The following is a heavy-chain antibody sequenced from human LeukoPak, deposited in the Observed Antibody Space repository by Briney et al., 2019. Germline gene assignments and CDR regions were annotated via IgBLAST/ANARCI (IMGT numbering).Heavy chain of an antibody. CDR3: AKSNGYGLVDI. CDR2: INHSGST. D-gene: IGHD3-10*01. J-gene: IGHJ3*02. CDR1: GGSISSYY. V-gene: IGHV4-34*01. Sequence: SETLSLTCTVSGGSISSYYWSWIRQPPGKGLEWIGEINHSGSTNYNPSLKSRVTISVDTSKNQFSLKLNSVTAADTAVYYCAKSNGYGLVDIWGQGTMVTASS.